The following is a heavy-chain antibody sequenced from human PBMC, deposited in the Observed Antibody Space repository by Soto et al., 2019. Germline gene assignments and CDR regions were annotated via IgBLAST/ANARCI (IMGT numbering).Heavy chain of an antibody. J-gene: IGHJ4*02. CDR2: ITPILGIA. D-gene: IGHD4-4*01. V-gene: IGHV1-69*04. CDR3: ARDLSLTTVTTQIDY. CDR1: GYTFTSYD. Sequence: ASVKVSCKASGYTFTSYDINWVRQATGQGLEWMGRITPILGIANYAQKFQGRVTITADKSTSTAYMELSSLRSEDTAVYYCARDLSLTTVTTQIDYWGQGTLVTVSS.